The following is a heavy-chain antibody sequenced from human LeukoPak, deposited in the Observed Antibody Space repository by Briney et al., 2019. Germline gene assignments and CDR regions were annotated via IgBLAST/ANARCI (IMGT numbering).Heavy chain of an antibody. D-gene: IGHD3-3*01. CDR3: ARELPAGHDFWSGHYYYGMDV. J-gene: IGHJ6*02. CDR2: ISSSSSTI. Sequence: GGSLRLSCAASGFTFSSYSMNWVRQAPGKGLEWVSYISSSSSTIYYADSVKGRFTISRDNAKNSLYLQMNSLRDEDTAVYYCARELPAGHDFWSGHYYYGMDVWGQGTTVTVSS. CDR1: GFTFSSYS. V-gene: IGHV3-48*02.